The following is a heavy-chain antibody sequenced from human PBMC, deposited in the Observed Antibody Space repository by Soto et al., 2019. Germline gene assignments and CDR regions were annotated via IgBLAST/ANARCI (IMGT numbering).Heavy chain of an antibody. CDR1: GGTFSSYA. CDR3: ATDYGDYDGGVDAFDI. CDR2: IIPIFGTA. D-gene: IGHD4-17*01. J-gene: IGHJ3*02. Sequence: QVQLVQSGAEVKKPGSSVKVSCKASGGTFSSYAISWVRQAPGQGLEWMGGIIPIFGTANYAQKFQGRVTITADEATSRAYMELSSLRSEDTAVYYCATDYGDYDGGVDAFDIWGQGTMVTVSS. V-gene: IGHV1-69*12.